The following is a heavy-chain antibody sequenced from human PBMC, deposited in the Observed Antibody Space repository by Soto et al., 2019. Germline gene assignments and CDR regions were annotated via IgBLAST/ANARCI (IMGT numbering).Heavy chain of an antibody. J-gene: IGHJ6*02. Sequence: SENLSLTCTVSGGSISSYYWSWIRQHPGKGLEWIGYIYYSGSTNYNPSLKSRVTISVDTSKNQFSLKLSSVTAADTAVYYCASYGDCSYYYYYGMDVWGQGTTVTGSS. V-gene: IGHV4-59*08. CDR3: ASYGDCSYYYYYGMDV. CDR2: IYYSGST. CDR1: GGSISSYY. D-gene: IGHD4-17*01.